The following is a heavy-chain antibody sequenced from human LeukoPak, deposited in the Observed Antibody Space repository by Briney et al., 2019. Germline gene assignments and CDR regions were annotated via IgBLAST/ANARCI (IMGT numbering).Heavy chain of an antibody. D-gene: IGHD3-3*01. CDR1: GFTFSSYW. CDR2: IKQDRSEK. Sequence: GGSLRLSCAASGFTFSSYWMSWVRQAPGKGLEWVANIKQDRSEKYYVDSVKGRFTISRDNAKNSLYLQMNSLRAEDTAVYYCARDRGYYDFWSGPVGYMDVWGKGTTVTVSS. CDR3: ARDRGYYDFWSGPVGYMDV. V-gene: IGHV3-7*01. J-gene: IGHJ6*03.